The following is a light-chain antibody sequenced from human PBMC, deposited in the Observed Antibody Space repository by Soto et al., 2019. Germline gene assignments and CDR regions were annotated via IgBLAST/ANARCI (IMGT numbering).Light chain of an antibody. CDR1: QSVSSY. V-gene: IGKV3-11*01. CDR3: QQRSIWPPIT. J-gene: IGKJ5*01. Sequence: EIVLTQSPATLSLSPGERATLSFSASQSVSSYLAWYQQKPGQAPRLLIYDASNRATGIPARFRGSGSGTDFTLTISSLEPEDFAVYYCQQRSIWPPITFGQGTRLEIK. CDR2: DAS.